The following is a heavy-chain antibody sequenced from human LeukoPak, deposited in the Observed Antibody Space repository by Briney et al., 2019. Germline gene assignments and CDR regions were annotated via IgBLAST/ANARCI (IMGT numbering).Heavy chain of an antibody. CDR1: GDSISNFW. V-gene: IGHV4-59*01. Sequence: SETLSLTCNVSGDSISNFWWSWIRQPPGKGLEWIGYIYHTGDTYYNPSLRSRLTISLDTSKNQFSLKLSSVTAADTAVYYCARRTPATSKPVAGSFLTYQDNTFDIWGHGTMVTVSS. D-gene: IGHD6-19*01. CDR3: ARRTPATSKPVAGSFLTYQDNTFDI. CDR2: IYHTGDT. J-gene: IGHJ3*02.